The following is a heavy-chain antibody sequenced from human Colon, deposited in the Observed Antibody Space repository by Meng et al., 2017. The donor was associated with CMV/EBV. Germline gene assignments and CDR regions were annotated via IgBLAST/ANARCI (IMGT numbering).Heavy chain of an antibody. CDR3: ARRGWSAAQGHFDY. Sequence: SETLSLTCPVSGGSVGNDTYYWAWIRQPPGKGLEWIGNVYYTGSTYYNPSLRSRVTISVDMSKNQFSLRLASVTATDTAMYYCARRGWSAAQGHFDYWGHGTLVTVSS. CDR2: VYYTGST. V-gene: IGHV4-39*07. D-gene: IGHD2-2*01. J-gene: IGHJ4*01. CDR1: GGSVGNDTYY.